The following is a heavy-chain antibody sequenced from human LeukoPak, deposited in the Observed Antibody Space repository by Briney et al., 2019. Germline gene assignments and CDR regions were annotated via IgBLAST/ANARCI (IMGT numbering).Heavy chain of an antibody. D-gene: IGHD6-13*01. J-gene: IGHJ2*01. CDR3: ARVYYSNSYDYWYFDL. V-gene: IGHV4-39*01. Sequence: PSETLSLTCTASGGSISSGPYYWSWIRQPAGKGLEWIGSMYHNGSTYYNPSLKSRVTISVDTSKNQFSLKLSSVTAADTAVYYCARVYYSNSYDYWYFDLWGRGTLVTVSS. CDR1: GGSISSGPYY. CDR2: MYHNGST.